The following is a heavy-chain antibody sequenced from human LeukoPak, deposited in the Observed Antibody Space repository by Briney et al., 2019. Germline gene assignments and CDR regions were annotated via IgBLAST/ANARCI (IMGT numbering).Heavy chain of an antibody. CDR1: GFTFTRSA. CDR3: AALVDYYDSSGYYVDY. D-gene: IGHD3-22*01. CDR2: IVVGSGNT. Sequence: SVKVSCKASGFTFTRSAMQWVRQARGQRLEWIGWIVVGSGNTNYAQKFQERVTISRDMSTSTAYMELSSLRSEDTAVYYCAALVDYYDSSGYYVDYWGQGNLVTVSS. J-gene: IGHJ4*02. V-gene: IGHV1-58*02.